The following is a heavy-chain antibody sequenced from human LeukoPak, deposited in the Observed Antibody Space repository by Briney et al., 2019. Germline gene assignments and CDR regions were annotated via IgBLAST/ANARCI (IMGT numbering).Heavy chain of an antibody. D-gene: IGHD1-20*01. V-gene: IGHV6-1*01. CDR2: TYYNSKWYT. Sequence: SQTLSLTCAISGDSVSTASNAWYWIRQSPSRGLEWLGRTYYNSKWYTDYAVSVSGRTTINPDTSRNQLSLQLSFVTPEDTAVYYCAKGQAITGRNLFDPWGQGTLVTVSS. J-gene: IGHJ5*02. CDR3: AKGQAITGRNLFDP. CDR1: GDSVSTASNA.